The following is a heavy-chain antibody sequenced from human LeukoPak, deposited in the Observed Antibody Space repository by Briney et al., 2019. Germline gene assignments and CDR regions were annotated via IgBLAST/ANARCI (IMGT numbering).Heavy chain of an antibody. CDR3: TRTRDGYNAWIFDY. CDR1: GFTFSGSA. CDR2: IRSKANSYAT. J-gene: IGHJ4*02. D-gene: IGHD5-24*01. Sequence: VKPGGSLILSCAASGFTFSGSAMHWVRQASGKGLEWVGRIRSKANSYATAYAASVKGRFTISRDDSKNTAYLQMNSLKTEDTAVYYCTRTRDGYNAWIFDYWGQGTLVTVSS. V-gene: IGHV3-73*01.